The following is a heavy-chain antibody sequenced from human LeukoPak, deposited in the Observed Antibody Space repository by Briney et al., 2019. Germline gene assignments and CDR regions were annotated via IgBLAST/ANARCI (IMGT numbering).Heavy chain of an antibody. CDR1: GGSISSGGYS. Sequence: SQTLSLTCAVSGGSISSGGYSWSWIRQPPGKGLEWIGYIYHSGSTYYNPSLKSRVTISVDRSKNQFSLKLSSVTAADTAVYYCARHSRLGILDYWGQGTLVTVSS. CDR3: ARHSRLGILDY. V-gene: IGHV4-30-2*01. CDR2: IYHSGST. D-gene: IGHD7-27*01. J-gene: IGHJ4*02.